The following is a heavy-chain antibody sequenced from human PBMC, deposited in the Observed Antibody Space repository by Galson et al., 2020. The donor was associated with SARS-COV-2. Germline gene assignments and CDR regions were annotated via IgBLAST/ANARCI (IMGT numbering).Heavy chain of an antibody. CDR3: ARSPTSTSNFYYHDS. Sequence: HGESLKISCTTSGYPFSNYWIAWVRQRPGRGLDWMGIIYPGDFDIRYNPSFKGQVLISADTSLNTAYLQWTSLKASDTATYFCARSPTSTSNFYYHDSWGQGTLVTVSP. D-gene: IGHD1-26*01. J-gene: IGHJ4*02. CDR2: IYPGDFDI. CDR1: GYPFSNYW. V-gene: IGHV5-51*01.